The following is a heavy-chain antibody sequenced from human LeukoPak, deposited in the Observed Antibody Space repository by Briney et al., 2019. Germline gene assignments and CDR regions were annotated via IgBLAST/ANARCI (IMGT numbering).Heavy chain of an antibody. Sequence: SGTLSLTCAVSGGSISSSNWWSWVRQPPGKGLEWIGEIYHSGSTNYNPSLKSRVTVSVDKSKNQFSLKLSSVTAADTAVYYCAISSGWYRELDYWGQGTLVTVSS. CDR1: GGSISSSNW. D-gene: IGHD6-19*01. J-gene: IGHJ4*02. CDR2: IYHSGST. CDR3: AISSGWYRELDY. V-gene: IGHV4-4*02.